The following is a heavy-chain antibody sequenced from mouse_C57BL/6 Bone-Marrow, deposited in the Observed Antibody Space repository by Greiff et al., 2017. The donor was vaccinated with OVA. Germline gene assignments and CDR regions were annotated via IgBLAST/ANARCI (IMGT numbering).Heavy chain of an antibody. Sequence: VQLKESGAELVRPGASVKLSCTASGFTIKDDYMHWVKQRPEQGLEWIGRIDPENGDTEYASKFQGKATITADTASNTAYLQLSSLTSEDTAVYDCATVGATVAAYFDDWGTGTTVTVSS. CDR1: GFTIKDDY. D-gene: IGHD1-1*01. CDR3: ATVGATVAAYFDD. J-gene: IGHJ1*03. V-gene: IGHV14-4*01. CDR2: IDPENGDT.